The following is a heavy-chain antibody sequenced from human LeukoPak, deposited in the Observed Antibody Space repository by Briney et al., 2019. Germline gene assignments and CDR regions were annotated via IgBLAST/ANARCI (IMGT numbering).Heavy chain of an antibody. Sequence: PSETLSLTCTVSGGSISSSSYYWGWIRQPPGKGLEWIGSIYYSGSTYYNPSLKSRVTISVDTSKNQLSLKLSSVTAADTAVYYCARQSYYYDSSGSYYYMDVWGKGTTVTVSS. J-gene: IGHJ6*03. V-gene: IGHV4-39*01. CDR2: IYYSGST. CDR1: GGSISSSSYY. CDR3: ARQSYYYDSSGSYYYMDV. D-gene: IGHD3-22*01.